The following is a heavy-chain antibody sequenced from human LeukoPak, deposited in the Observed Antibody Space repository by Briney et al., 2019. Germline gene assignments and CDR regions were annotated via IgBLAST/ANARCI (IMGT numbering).Heavy chain of an antibody. CDR1: GYNFVSYY. D-gene: IGHD2-8*01. CDR3: AREDVVLVDAVRYYYYGMDV. V-gene: IGHV1-46*01. Sequence: ASVKVSCKASGYNFVSYYMHWVRQAPGQGLEWMGIINPSGGSTSYAQKFQDRVTMTRDTSTSTVYMELSSLKSEDTAVYYCAREDVVLVDAVRYYYYGMDVWGQGTTVTVSS. CDR2: INPSGGST. J-gene: IGHJ6*02.